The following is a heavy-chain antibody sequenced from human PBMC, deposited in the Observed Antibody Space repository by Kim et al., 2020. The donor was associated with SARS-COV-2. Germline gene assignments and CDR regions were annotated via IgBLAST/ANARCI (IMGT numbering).Heavy chain of an antibody. J-gene: IGHJ4*02. CDR3: ARELAVAGTNY. D-gene: IGHD6-19*01. Sequence: RLYTTSEKDRLNIARDNAKNALYLQMDSLRAEDTAVDYCARELAVAGTNYWGQGTLVTVSS. V-gene: IGHV3-48*03. CDR2: R.